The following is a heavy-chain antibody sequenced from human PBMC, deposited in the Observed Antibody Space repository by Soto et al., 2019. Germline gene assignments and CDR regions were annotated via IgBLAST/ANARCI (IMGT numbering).Heavy chain of an antibody. D-gene: IGHD3-22*01. CDR1: GDSVTSGDYY. J-gene: IGHJ1*01. Sequence: QVQLQESGPGLVKPSQTLSLTCSVSGDSVTSGDYYWTWVRQSPGKGLEWIGYISYSGNTAYNPSLSSRLTISLDTSKSHFSLKLHAATAADTAVYSWARGDYLNRSGYYYFQHWGQGTPVTVSS. CDR2: ISYSGNT. V-gene: IGHV4-30-4*01. CDR3: ARGDYLNRSGYYYFQH.